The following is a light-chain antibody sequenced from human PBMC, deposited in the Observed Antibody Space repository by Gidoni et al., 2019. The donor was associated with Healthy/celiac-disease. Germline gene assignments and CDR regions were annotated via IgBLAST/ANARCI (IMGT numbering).Light chain of an antibody. J-gene: IGKJ4*01. CDR3: QQYNNWLPLT. Sequence: EIVMTQSPATLSVSPGERATLPCRASQSVSSNLAWYQQKPGQAPRLLIYGASTRATGIPARFSGSGSGTEFTLTISSLQSEDFAVYYCQQYNNWLPLTFXGXTKVEIK. CDR2: GAS. CDR1: QSVSSN. V-gene: IGKV3-15*01.